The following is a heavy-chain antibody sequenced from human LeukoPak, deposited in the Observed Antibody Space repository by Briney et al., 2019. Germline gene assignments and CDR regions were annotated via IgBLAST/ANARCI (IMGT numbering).Heavy chain of an antibody. Sequence: GGSLRLSCAASGFTVITNDMTWVRQAPGKGLEWVSDLYSDGNTKYADSVQGRFTISRDNSTNTLYLEMNSLSPDDTAVYYCARGVEPLAANTLAYWGQGTLVTVSS. J-gene: IGHJ4*02. CDR1: GFTVITND. CDR3: ARGVEPLAANTLAY. V-gene: IGHV3-53*01. D-gene: IGHD1-14*01. CDR2: LYSDGNT.